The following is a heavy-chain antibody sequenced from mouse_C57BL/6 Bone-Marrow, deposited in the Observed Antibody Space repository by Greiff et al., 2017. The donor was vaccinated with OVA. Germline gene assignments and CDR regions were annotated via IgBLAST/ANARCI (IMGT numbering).Heavy chain of an antibody. D-gene: IGHD4-1*01. CDR1: GYTFTDYY. CDR2: IYPGSGNT. J-gene: IGHJ2*01. Sequence: IQLQQSGPELVKPGASVKISCKASGYTFTDYYINWVKQRPEQGLEWIGWIYPGSGNTKYNEKFKGKATLTVDTSSSTAYMQLSSLTSEVSAVSFCARGDWDYFDYWGQGTTLTVSS. CDR3: ARGDWDYFDY. V-gene: IGHV1-84*01.